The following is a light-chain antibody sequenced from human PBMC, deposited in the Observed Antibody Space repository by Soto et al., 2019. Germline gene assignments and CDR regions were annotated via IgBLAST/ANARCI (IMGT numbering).Light chain of an antibody. CDR3: RSYGGSNNWV. V-gene: IGLV2-8*01. J-gene: IGLJ3*02. CDR2: EVS. CDR1: SSDVGGYNY. Sequence: QSALTQSPSASGSPGQSVTISCTGTSSDVGGYNYVSWYQQHPGKAPKLMIYEVSKRPSGVPDRFSGSKSGNTASLTVSGLQAEDEADYYCRSYGGSNNWVFGGGTKLTVL.